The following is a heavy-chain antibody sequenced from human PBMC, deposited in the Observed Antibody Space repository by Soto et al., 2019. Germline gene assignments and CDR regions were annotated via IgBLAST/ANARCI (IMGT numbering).Heavy chain of an antibody. Sequence: PSETLSLTCTVSGGSISSSSYYWVWIRQPPGKGLEWIGSIYYSGSTYYNPSLKSRVTISVDTSKNQFSLKLSSVTAADTAVYYCARNTIFGVSEIPASYYYYGMDVWGQGTTVTVSS. V-gene: IGHV4-39*01. D-gene: IGHD3-3*01. J-gene: IGHJ6*02. CDR1: GGSISSSSYY. CDR2: IYYSGST. CDR3: ARNTIFGVSEIPASYYYYGMDV.